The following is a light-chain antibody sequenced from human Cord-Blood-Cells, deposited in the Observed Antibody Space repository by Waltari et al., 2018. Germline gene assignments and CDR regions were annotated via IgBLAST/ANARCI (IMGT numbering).Light chain of an antibody. Sequence: SSELTPDPAVSVALGQTVRITCQGASLRSYYASWYQQKPGQAPVLVIYGKNNRPSGIPDRFSGSSSGNTASLTITGAQAEDEADYYCNSRDSSGNHYVFGTGTKVTVL. J-gene: IGLJ1*01. V-gene: IGLV3-19*01. CDR1: SLRSYY. CDR2: GKN. CDR3: NSRDSSGNHYV.